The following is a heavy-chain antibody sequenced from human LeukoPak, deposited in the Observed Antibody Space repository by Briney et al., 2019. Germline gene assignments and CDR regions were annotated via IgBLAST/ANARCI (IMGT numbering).Heavy chain of an antibody. V-gene: IGHV1-69*06. Sequence: SVKVSCKASGGTFSSYAVSWVRQAPGQGLEWMGGIIPIIGSANYAQKFQGRVTITADRSTSTAYMEVSGLRSDDTAVYYCARGMATMQNYYYYMGVWGKGTTVTVSS. J-gene: IGHJ6*03. CDR3: ARGMATMQNYYYYMGV. CDR2: IIPIIGSA. CDR1: GGTFSSYA. D-gene: IGHD5-24*01.